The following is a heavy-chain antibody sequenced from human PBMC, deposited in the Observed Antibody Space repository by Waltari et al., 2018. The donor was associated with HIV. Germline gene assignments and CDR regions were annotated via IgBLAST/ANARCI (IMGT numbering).Heavy chain of an antibody. V-gene: IGHV3-23*01. Sequence: VQLLESGGCLVQPGGAVRLSCAASGLTFSRYSMTWVRQAPGKGLEWVSAISGSGGSTYYADSVKGRFTISRDNAKNTLYLQMNSLRAEDTAVFYCAKDTSLVGATTEYGYWGQGTLVTVSS. J-gene: IGHJ4*02. D-gene: IGHD1-26*01. CDR3: AKDTSLVGATTEYGY. CDR2: ISGSGGST. CDR1: GLTFSRYS.